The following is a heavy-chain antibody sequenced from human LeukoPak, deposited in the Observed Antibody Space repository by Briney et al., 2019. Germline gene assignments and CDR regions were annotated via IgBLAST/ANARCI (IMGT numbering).Heavy chain of an antibody. CDR3: VRAEGEIYYRSGSNNWFDP. CDR1: GYSISSGYY. V-gene: IGHV4-38-2*02. D-gene: IGHD3-10*01. Sequence: SETLSLTCTVSGYSISSGYYWGWIRRPPGKGLEWIGTIRHSGTTYYNPSLKSRVTMSIDSSKNQFSLKLTSMTAADTAVVYCVRAEGEIYYRSGSNNWFDPWGQGTLVTVSS. J-gene: IGHJ5*02. CDR2: IRHSGTT.